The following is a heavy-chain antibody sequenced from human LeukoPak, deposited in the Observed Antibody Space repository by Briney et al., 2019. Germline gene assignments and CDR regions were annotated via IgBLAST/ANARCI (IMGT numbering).Heavy chain of an antibody. Sequence: SETLSLTCTVSGVSISRGSHYWSWIRPPAGKGLEWIGRIHTIGNTNYSPSLWRRVTISVDTSKNQFSLKLSSVTAADTAVYYCASLQDYYGSGSYYNSVDYWGQGTLVTVSS. CDR3: ASLQDYYGSGSYYNSVDY. CDR1: GVSISRGSHY. V-gene: IGHV4-61*02. J-gene: IGHJ4*02. D-gene: IGHD3-10*01. CDR2: IHTIGNT.